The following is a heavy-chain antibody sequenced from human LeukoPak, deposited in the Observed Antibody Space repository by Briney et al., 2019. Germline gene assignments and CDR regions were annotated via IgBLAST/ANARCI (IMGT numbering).Heavy chain of an antibody. CDR1: GFTSSSYW. Sequence: GGSLRLSCAASGFTSSSYWMSWVRQAPGKGLEWGANIKQDGSEKYYVDSVKGRFTISRDNAKNSLYLQMNSLRAEDTAVYYCARGFRRPWGQGTLVTVSS. J-gene: IGHJ4*02. CDR3: ARGFRRP. V-gene: IGHV3-7*01. CDR2: IKQDGSEK. D-gene: IGHD6-6*01.